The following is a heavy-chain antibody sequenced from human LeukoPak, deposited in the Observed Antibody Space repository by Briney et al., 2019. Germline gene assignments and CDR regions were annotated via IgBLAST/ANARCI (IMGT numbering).Heavy chain of an antibody. V-gene: IGHV4-59*08. D-gene: IGHD4-23*01. CDR1: GGPISSYQ. Sequence: PSETLSLTCTVSGGPISSYQWSWIRQPPGKGLEWVGYIYYTGSTNYNPSLESRVTISLDTSKNQFSLKLSSVTAADTAVYYCARRTTVAPNWFDPWGQGTLVTVSS. CDR3: ARRTTVAPNWFDP. J-gene: IGHJ5*02. CDR2: IYYTGST.